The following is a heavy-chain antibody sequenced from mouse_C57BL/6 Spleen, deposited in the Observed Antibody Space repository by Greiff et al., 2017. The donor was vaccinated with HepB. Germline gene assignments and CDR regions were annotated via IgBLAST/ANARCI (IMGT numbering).Heavy chain of an antibody. CDR1: GYTFTSYW. CDR2: IHPNSGST. Sequence: QVQLQQPGAELVKPGASVKLSCKASGYTFTSYWMHWVKQRPGQGLEWIGMIHPNSGSTNYNEKFKSKATLTVDKSSSTAYMQLSSLTSEDSAVYYCARSRENGSSWNYAMDYWGQGTSVTVSS. V-gene: IGHV1-64*01. J-gene: IGHJ4*01. CDR3: ARSRENGSSWNYAMDY. D-gene: IGHD1-1*01.